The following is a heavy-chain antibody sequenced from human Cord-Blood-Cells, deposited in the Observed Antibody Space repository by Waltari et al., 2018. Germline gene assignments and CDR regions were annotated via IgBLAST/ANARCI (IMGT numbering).Heavy chain of an antibody. D-gene: IGHD3-3*01. CDR1: GGTFSSYA. CDR3: ARGDTIFGVVNDAFDI. V-gene: IGHV1-69*01. J-gene: IGHJ3*02. CDR2: IIPIFGTA. Sequence: QVQLVQSGAEVKKPGSSVKVSCKASGGTFSSYAISWVRQAPGQGLEWMGGIIPIFGTANYAQKFQGRVTITADESTSTAYMELSSLRSEDTAVYYCARGDTIFGVVNDAFDIWGQGTMVTVSS.